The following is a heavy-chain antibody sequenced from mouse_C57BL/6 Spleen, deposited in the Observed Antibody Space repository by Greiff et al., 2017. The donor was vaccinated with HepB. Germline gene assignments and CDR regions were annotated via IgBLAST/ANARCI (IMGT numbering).Heavy chain of an antibody. CDR2: ISSGSSTI. J-gene: IGHJ3*01. CDR3: ARGYRVAC. V-gene: IGHV5-17*01. Sequence: DVMLVESGGGLVKPGGSLKLSCAASGFTFSDYGMHWVRQAPEKGLEWVAYISSGSSTIYYADTVKGRFTISRDNAKNTLFLQMTRLRSEDTAMYYCARGYRVACWGQGTLVTVSA. D-gene: IGHD2-14*01. CDR1: GFTFSDYG.